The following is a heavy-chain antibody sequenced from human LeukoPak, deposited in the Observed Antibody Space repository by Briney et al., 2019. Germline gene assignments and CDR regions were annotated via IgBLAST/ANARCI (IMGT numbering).Heavy chain of an antibody. D-gene: IGHD3-3*01. Sequence: ASVKVSCKASGYTITSYGISLVRQAAGQGLEWMGWMSAYNGNTNYAQKLQGRVTMTTDTSTSTAYMELRSLRSDDTAVYYCARAGQQGAYYDFWSGYYNSFFFDYWGQGTLVTVSS. CDR3: ARAGQQGAYYDFWSGYYNSFFFDY. CDR2: MSAYNGNT. CDR1: GYTITSYG. J-gene: IGHJ4*02. V-gene: IGHV1-18*01.